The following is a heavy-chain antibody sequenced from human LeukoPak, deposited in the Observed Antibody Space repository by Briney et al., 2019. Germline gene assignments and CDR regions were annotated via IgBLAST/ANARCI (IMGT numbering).Heavy chain of an antibody. J-gene: IGHJ6*02. CDR3: ARDSPPYYYYGMDV. V-gene: IGHV4-59*01. Sequence: PSETLSLTCTVSGGSISSYYWSWIRQPPGKGLEWIGYIYYSGSTNYNPSLKSRVTISVDTSQNQFSLKLSSVTAADTAVYYCARDSPPYYYYGMDVWGQGTTVTVSS. CDR2: IYYSGST. CDR1: GGSISSYY.